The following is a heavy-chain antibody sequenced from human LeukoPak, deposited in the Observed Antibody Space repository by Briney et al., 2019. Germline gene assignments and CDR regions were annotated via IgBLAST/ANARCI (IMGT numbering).Heavy chain of an antibody. D-gene: IGHD3-22*01. J-gene: IGHJ4*02. Sequence: KPSQTLSLTCTVSGGSISSGGYYWSWIRQHPGKGLEWIGYIYYSGSTYYNPSLKSRVTISVDTSKNQFSLKLSSVTAADTAVYYCARGMASDSSVVFDYWGQGTLVTVSS. V-gene: IGHV4-31*03. CDR2: IYYSGST. CDR1: GGSISSGGYY. CDR3: ARGMASDSSVVFDY.